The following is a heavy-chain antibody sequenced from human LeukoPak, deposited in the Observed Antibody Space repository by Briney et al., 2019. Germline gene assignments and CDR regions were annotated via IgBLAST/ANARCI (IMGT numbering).Heavy chain of an antibody. CDR1: GGSFSGYY. J-gene: IGHJ5*02. CDR2: INHSGST. Sequence: SETQSLTCAVYGGSFSGYYWSWIRQPPGKGLEWIGEINHSGSTNYNPSLKSRVTISVDTSKNQFSLKLSSVTAADTAVYYCARTIVVVVAAVLRSWFDPWGQGTLVTVSS. CDR3: ARTIVVVVAAVLRSWFDP. D-gene: IGHD2-15*01. V-gene: IGHV4-34*01.